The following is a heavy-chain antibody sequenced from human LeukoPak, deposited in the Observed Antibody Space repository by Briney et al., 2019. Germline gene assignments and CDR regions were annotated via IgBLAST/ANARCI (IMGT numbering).Heavy chain of an antibody. J-gene: IGHJ6*03. D-gene: IGHD2-15*01. CDR1: GGSFSGYY. Sequence: SETLSLTCAVHGGSFSGYYWSWIRQPPGKGLEWIGEINHSGSTNYNPSLKSRVTISVDTSKNQFSLKLSSVTAADTAVYYCARGDCSGGSCYYMDVWGKGTTVTVSS. CDR2: INHSGST. CDR3: ARGDCSGGSCYYMDV. V-gene: IGHV4-34*01.